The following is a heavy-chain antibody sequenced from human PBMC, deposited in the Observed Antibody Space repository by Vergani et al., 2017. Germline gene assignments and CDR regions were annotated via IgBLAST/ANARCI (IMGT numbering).Heavy chain of an antibody. Sequence: QVQLQESGPGLVKPSETLTLTCTVSGDSVISTDYHWGWIRQPPGKGLEWIGSMDYSGSTSYNPSLESRISISFETPKNQFSLRLTSVTAADTAVYYCASKRXACRAAYCHSYDFWGPGTLVGVSS. CDR2: MDYSGST. CDR1: GDSVISTDYH. CDR3: ASKRXACRAAYCHSYDF. J-gene: IGHJ4*02. D-gene: IGHD2-15*01. V-gene: IGHV4-39*01.